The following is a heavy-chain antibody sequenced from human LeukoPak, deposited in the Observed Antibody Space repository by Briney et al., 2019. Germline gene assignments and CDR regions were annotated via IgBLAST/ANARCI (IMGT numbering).Heavy chain of an antibody. J-gene: IGHJ4*02. V-gene: IGHV1-46*01. CDR2: INPSGGST. Sequence: ASVEVSCKASGYTFTSYYMHWVRQAPGQGLEWMGIINPSGGSTSYAQKFQGRVTMTRDTSTSTVYMELSSLRSEDTAVYYCARETVDTAMVDNWGQGTLVTVSS. CDR3: ARETVDTAMVDN. CDR1: GYTFTSYY. D-gene: IGHD5-18*01.